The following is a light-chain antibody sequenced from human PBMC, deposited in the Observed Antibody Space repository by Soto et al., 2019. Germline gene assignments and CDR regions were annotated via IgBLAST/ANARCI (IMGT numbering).Light chain of an antibody. Sequence: QSVLTQPPSASGTPVQRVTISCSGSSSNIGSKYVYWYQQLPGTAPKLLMYRNNQRPSGVPDRFSGSKSGTSASLAISGLRYEDEAEYYCAAWDAVVSGPAFGGRTKLTVL. CDR2: RNN. V-gene: IGLV1-47*01. J-gene: IGLJ2*01. CDR1: SSNIGSKY. CDR3: AAWDAVVSGPA.